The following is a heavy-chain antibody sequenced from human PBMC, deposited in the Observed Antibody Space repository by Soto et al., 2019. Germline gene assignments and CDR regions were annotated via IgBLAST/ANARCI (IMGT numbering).Heavy chain of an antibody. D-gene: IGHD6-6*01. V-gene: IGHV4-59*01. CDR3: ARVAYSSSSGASYYYYYMDV. CDR1: GGSISSYY. CDR2: IYYSGST. Sequence: PSETLSLTCTVSGGSISSYYWSWIRQPPWKGLEWIGYIYYSGSTNYNPSLKSRVTISVGTSKNQFSLKLSSVTAADTAVYYCARVAYSSSSGASYYYYYMDVWGKGTTVTVSS. J-gene: IGHJ6*03.